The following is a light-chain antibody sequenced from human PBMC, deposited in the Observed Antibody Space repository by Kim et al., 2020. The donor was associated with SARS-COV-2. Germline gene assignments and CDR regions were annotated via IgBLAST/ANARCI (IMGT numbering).Light chain of an antibody. V-gene: IGKV1-12*01. CDR3: QQINNFPVA. Sequence: ASVGARVTIACRASQVIANWVAWYQQKPGRAPKLLIYAASKLQSDVPSRFSGSGSGTDFTLTISSLQPEDCATYYCQQINNFPVAFGQGTKVDIK. CDR1: QVIANW. CDR2: AAS. J-gene: IGKJ1*01.